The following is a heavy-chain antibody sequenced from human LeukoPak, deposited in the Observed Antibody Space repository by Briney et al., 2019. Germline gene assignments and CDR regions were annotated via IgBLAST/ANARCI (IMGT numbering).Heavy chain of an antibody. CDR3: ARDRLLLWFGELSNYYYYGMDV. D-gene: IGHD3-10*01. Sequence: PGGSLRLSCAASGFTFSSYEMNWVRQAPGKGLEWVSYISSSGSTIYYADSVKGRFTISRDNAKNSLYLQMNSLRAEDTAVYYCARDRLLLWFGELSNYYYYGMDVWGKGTTATVSS. J-gene: IGHJ6*04. CDR1: GFTFSSYE. V-gene: IGHV3-48*03. CDR2: ISSSGSTI.